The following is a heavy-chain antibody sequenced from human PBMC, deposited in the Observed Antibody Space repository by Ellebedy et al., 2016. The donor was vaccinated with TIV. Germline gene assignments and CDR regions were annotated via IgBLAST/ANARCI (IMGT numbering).Heavy chain of an antibody. V-gene: IGHV1-18*01. J-gene: IGHJ5*02. CDR1: GYTFTSSG. CDR3: AIDNYDILTGSSTWSDP. D-gene: IGHD3-9*01. CDR2: TSTHTGNT. Sequence: ASVKVSCKASGYTFTSSGISWVRHGPGQGLEWMGWTSTHTGNTIYAQNLQGRVTTTTDISTSTAYMELRSLTSDDTALYYCAIDNYDILTGSSTWSDPWGQGTLVTVSS.